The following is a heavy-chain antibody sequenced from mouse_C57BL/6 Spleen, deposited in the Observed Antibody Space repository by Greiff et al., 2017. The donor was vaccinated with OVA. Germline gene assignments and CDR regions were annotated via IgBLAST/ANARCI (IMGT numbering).Heavy chain of an antibody. V-gene: IGHV2-9*01. J-gene: IGHJ1*03. CDR3: AKHSGYDGYFDV. D-gene: IGHD2-2*01. Sequence: QVQLKQSGPCLVPPSPSLSISCTFSGFSFPTSCLVCVRQPPGPGLVLLGVIWGGGSTNYNSALMSRLSISKDNSKSQVFLKMHSLQTDDTAMYYCAKHSGYDGYFDVWGTGTTVTVSS. CDR2: IWGGGST. CDR1: GFSFPTSC.